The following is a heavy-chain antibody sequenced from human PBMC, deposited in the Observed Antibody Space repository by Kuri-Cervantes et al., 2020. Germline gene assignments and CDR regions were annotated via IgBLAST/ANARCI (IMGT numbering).Heavy chain of an antibody. Sequence: GESLKISCKGSGYRFTSYWIVWVRQMPGKGLEWMGIIYPGDSDTRYSPSFQGQVTISADKSSSTAYLQWRSLKASDTAMYYCARRDGDYLSDYWGQGTLVTVSS. V-gene: IGHV5-51*01. D-gene: IGHD4-17*01. CDR2: IYPGDSDT. J-gene: IGHJ4*02. CDR1: GYRFTSYW. CDR3: ARRDGDYLSDY.